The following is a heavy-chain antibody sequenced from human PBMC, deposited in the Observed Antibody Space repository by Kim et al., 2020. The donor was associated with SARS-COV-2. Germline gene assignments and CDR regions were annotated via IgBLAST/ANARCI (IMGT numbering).Heavy chain of an antibody. V-gene: IGHV3-11*01. CDR2: ISSSGSTI. Sequence: GGSLRLSCAASGFTFSDYYMSWIRQAPGKGLEWVSYISSSGSTIYYADSVKGRFTISRDNAKNSLYLQMNSLRAEDTAVYYCARDAGRFDYDFWSGSRFDPWGQGTLVTVSS. CDR3: ARDAGRFDYDFWSGSRFDP. D-gene: IGHD3-3*01. CDR1: GFTFSDYY. J-gene: IGHJ5*02.